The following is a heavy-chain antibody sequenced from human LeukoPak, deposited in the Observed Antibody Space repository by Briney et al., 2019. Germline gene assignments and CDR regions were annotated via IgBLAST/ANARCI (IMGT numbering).Heavy chain of an antibody. CDR2: INHSGST. J-gene: IGHJ5*02. Sequence: TSETLSLTCAVYGGSFSGHYWSWIRQPPGKGLEWIGEINHSGSTNYNPSLKSRVTISVDTSKNQFSLKLSSVTAADTAVYYCARMSSHFGFDPWGQGTLVTVSS. D-gene: IGHD1-26*01. V-gene: IGHV4-34*01. CDR1: GGSFSGHY. CDR3: ARMSSHFGFDP.